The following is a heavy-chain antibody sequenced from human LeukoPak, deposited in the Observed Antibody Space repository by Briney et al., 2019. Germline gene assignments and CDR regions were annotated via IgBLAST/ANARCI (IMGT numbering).Heavy chain of an antibody. CDR2: IIPILGIA. CDR1: GGTFSSYA. D-gene: IGHD2-21*02. Sequence: SVKVSCKASGGTFSSYAISWVRQAPGQGLEWMGRIIPILGIANYAQKFQGRVTITADKSTSTAYMELSSLRSEDTAVYYCARDLPPVTAEVWGQGTLVTVSS. CDR3: ARDLPPVTAEV. V-gene: IGHV1-69*04. J-gene: IGHJ4*02.